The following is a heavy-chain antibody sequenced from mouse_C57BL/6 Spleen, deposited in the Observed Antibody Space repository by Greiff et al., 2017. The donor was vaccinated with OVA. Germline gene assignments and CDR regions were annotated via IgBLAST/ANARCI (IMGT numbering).Heavy chain of an antibody. J-gene: IGHJ1*03. V-gene: IGHV1-9*01. CDR2: LLPGSGST. CDR3: ARSSAADLPYWYCDV. CDR1: GYTFTGYW. D-gene: IGHD6-1*01. Sequence: QVQLQQSGAELMKPGASVKLSCKATGYTFTGYWIEWVKQRPGHGLEWIGELLPGSGSTNYNEKFKGKATFAADTSSNSAYMQLSSLTTEDSAIYSCARSSAADLPYWYCDVWGTGTTVTVSS.